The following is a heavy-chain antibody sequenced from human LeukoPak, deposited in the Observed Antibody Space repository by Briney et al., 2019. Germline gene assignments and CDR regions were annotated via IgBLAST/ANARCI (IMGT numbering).Heavy chain of an antibody. CDR2: IHHSGSA. Sequence: SETLSLTCTVSDDSISSYYWIWIRQPPGKGLEWIRYIHHSGSANYNPSLRSRITMSVDTSKNHFSLSLTSVTAADTAVYYCARLPGCSGADCFRAFDIWGQGTMVTVSS. CDR3: ARLPGCSGADCFRAFDI. J-gene: IGHJ3*02. V-gene: IGHV4-59*08. CDR1: DDSISSYY. D-gene: IGHD2-21*02.